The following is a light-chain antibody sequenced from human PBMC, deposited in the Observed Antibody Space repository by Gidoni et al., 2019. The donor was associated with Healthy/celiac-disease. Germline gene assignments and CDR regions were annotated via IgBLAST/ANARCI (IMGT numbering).Light chain of an antibody. CDR1: QSVSSY. Sequence: EIVLPQSPATLSLSPGERATLSCRASQSVSSYLAWYQQKPGQAPRLLIYDASNRATGIPARFSVSGSGTDFTLTISSLEPEYFAVYYCQQRSNWPLWTFGQXTKVDIK. J-gene: IGKJ1*01. CDR2: DAS. CDR3: QQRSNWPLWT. V-gene: IGKV3-11*01.